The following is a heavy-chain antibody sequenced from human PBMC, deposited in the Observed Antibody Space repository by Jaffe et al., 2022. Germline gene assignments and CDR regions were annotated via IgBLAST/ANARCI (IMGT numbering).Heavy chain of an antibody. J-gene: IGHJ4*02. CDR3: ARDKWELLESGWPHY. CDR1: GFTFSSYW. V-gene: IGHV3-74*01. CDR2: INSDGSST. D-gene: IGHD1-26*01. Sequence: EVQLVESGGGLVQPGGSLRLSCAASGFTFSSYWMHWVRQAPGKGLVWVSRINSDGSSTSYADSVKGRFTISRDNAKNTLYLQMNSLRAEDTAVYYCARDKWELLESGWPHYWGQGTLVTVSS.